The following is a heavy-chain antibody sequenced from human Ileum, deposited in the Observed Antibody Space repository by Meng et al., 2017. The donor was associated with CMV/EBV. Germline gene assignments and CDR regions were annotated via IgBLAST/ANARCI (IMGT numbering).Heavy chain of an antibody. V-gene: IGHV4-39*07. CDR2: IFDSGSA. Sequence: HLQAQGPGLVKPSETLSPTCTASGGSVNRNTYYWGWIRQPPGKSLEWIGTIFDSGSAFYNPSLQSRVSVSIDMSRNQLSLSLSSVTAADTAVYYCVRDHGSSSWFFYWGQGTLVTVSS. CDR1: GGSVNRNTYY. CDR3: VRDHGSSSWFFY. D-gene: IGHD6-13*01. J-gene: IGHJ4*02.